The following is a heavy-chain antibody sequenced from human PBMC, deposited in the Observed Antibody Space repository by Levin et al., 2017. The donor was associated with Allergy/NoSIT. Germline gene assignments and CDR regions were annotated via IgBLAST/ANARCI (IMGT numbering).Heavy chain of an antibody. CDR3: ARAYYGDYGGYSWYFDL. Sequence: GGSLRLSCAASGFTFSSYVMHWVRQATGKGLEWVSAIGTAGDPYYPGSVKGRFTISRENAKNSLYLQMNSLRAGDTAVYYCARAYYGDYGGYSWYFDLWGRGTLVTVSS. D-gene: IGHD4-17*01. J-gene: IGHJ2*01. CDR2: IGTAGDP. V-gene: IGHV3-13*05. CDR1: GFTFSSYV.